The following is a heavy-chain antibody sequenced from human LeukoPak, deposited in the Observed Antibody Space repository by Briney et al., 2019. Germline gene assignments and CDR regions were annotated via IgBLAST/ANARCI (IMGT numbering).Heavy chain of an antibody. V-gene: IGHV1-2*06. Sequence: GASVKVSCKASGYIFTAYYIHWVRQAPGQGLEWTGRINPNSGGTNYAQKFQGRVTMTRDTSISTAYMELSRLKSDDTAVYYCASVTYYDSSGYYLGDYWGQGTLVTVSS. CDR1: GYIFTAYY. CDR2: INPNSGGT. CDR3: ASVTYYDSSGYYLGDY. D-gene: IGHD3-22*01. J-gene: IGHJ4*02.